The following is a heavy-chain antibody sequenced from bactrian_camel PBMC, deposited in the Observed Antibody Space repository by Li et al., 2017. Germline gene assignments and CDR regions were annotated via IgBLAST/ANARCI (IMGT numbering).Heavy chain of an antibody. D-gene: IGHD5*01. Sequence: HVQLVESGGGSVQAGGSLRVSCVASGSTYSTYCMGWFRQAPGKEREGVATIYSGGVRTYYADSMKDRFTISRDNDKNTVYLEMDRLKSEDTALYYCATAGSTAVIYSWGQGTQVTVS. J-gene: IGHJ6*01. V-gene: IGHV3S1*01. CDR2: IYSGGVRT. CDR3: ATAGSTAVIYS. CDR1: GSTYSTYC.